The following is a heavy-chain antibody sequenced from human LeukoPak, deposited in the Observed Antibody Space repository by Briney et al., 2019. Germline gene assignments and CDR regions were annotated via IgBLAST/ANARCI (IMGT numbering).Heavy chain of an antibody. J-gene: IGHJ4*02. D-gene: IGHD3-3*01. V-gene: IGHV3-23*01. CDR1: GFTFSSYA. CDR3: AKDLYYDFWSGSFDY. Sequence: QPGGSLRLSCAASGFTFSSYAMSWVRQAPGRGLEWVSAISGSGGSTYYADSVKGRFTISRDNSKNTLYLQMNSLRAEDTAVYYCAKDLYYDFWSGSFDYWGQGTLVTVSS. CDR2: ISGSGGST.